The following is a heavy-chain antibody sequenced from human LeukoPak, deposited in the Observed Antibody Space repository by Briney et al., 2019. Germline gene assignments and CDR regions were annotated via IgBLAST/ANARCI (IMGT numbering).Heavy chain of an antibody. CDR2: IYHSGST. V-gene: IGHV4-30-2*01. Sequence: SETLSLTCAVSGGSISSGGYSWSWLRQPPGKGLEWIGYIYHSGSTYYNPSLKSRVTISVDRSKNQFSLKLSSVTAADTAVYYCARGPIVPAAMTPFDYWGQGTLVTVSS. CDR1: GGSISSGGYS. D-gene: IGHD2-2*01. J-gene: IGHJ4*02. CDR3: ARGPIVPAAMTPFDY.